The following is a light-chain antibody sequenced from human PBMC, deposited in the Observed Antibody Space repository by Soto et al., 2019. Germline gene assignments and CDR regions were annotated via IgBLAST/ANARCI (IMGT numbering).Light chain of an antibody. V-gene: IGLV2-14*01. CDR3: SSYTSGSAGV. J-gene: IGLJ3*02. CDR1: SSDVGGYNY. Sequence: QSALTQPASVSGSPGQSITISCTGTSSDVGGYNYVSWYQRHSGKAPKLMIYEVHNRPSGVSNRFSGSKSGNTASLTIFGLQAEDEADYFCSSYTSGSAGVFGGGTKLTVL. CDR2: EVH.